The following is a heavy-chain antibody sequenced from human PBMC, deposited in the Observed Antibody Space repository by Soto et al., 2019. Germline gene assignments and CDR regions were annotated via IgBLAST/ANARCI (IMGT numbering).Heavy chain of an antibody. V-gene: IGHV3-21*01. CDR2: ISSSSSYI. CDR3: ARGWGPYDFWSGYYGYYYYMDV. J-gene: IGHJ6*03. D-gene: IGHD3-3*01. CDR1: GFTFSSYS. Sequence: GGSLRLSCAASGFTFSSYSMNWVRQAPGKGLEWVSSISSSSSYIYYADSVKGRFTISRDNAKNSLYLQMNSLRAEDTAVYYCARGWGPYDFWSGYYGYYYYMDVWGKGTTVTVSS.